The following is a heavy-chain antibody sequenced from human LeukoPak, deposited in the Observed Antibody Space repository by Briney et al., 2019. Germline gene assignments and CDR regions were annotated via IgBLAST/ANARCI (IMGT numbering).Heavy chain of an antibody. V-gene: IGHV3-66*01. J-gene: IGHJ4*02. CDR2: IYSGGST. D-gene: IGHD3-22*01. CDR1: GFTVSSNY. CDR3: AREESYYDSSGFDY. Sequence: PGGSLRLSCAASGFTVSSNYMSWVRQAPGKGLEWVSVIYSGGSTYYADSVKGRFTISRDNSKNTLYLQMNSLRAEDTAVYYCAREESYYDSSGFDYWGQGTLVTVSS.